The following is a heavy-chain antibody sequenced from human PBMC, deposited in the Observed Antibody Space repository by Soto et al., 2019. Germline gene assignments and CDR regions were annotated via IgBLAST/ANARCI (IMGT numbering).Heavy chain of an antibody. CDR3: ARGGGYDSFDY. J-gene: IGHJ4*02. CDR2: ISHLEST. D-gene: IGHD5-12*01. Sequence: SETLSLTCTVSGASISYGGFPWSWIRQSPGKGLEWIGYISHLESTYFHPSFKSRLTMSIDRTRNQFSLKLSSVTAADMAVYYCARGGGYDSFDYWGQGVLVTVSS. V-gene: IGHV4-30-2*06. CDR1: GASISYGGFP.